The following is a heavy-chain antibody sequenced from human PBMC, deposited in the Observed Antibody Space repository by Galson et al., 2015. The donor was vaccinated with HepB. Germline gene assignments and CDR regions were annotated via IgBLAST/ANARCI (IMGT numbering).Heavy chain of an antibody. D-gene: IGHD1-7*01. CDR1: GFTFSRYG. V-gene: IGHV3-66*02. CDR2: IYNAGST. J-gene: IGHJ4*02. CDR3: ARILRTGNTGFAFDF. Sequence: SLRLSCAVSGFTFSRYGMIWVRQAPGKGLEWVSLIYNAGSTYYADSVKGRFTISRDNSKNTLYFQLNSLRPEDTAVYYCARILRTGNTGFAFDFWGQGTLVAVSS.